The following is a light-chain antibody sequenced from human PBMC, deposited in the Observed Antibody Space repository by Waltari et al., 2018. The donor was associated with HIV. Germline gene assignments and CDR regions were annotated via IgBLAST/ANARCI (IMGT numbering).Light chain of an antibody. CDR1: QSVLYSANNKNY. CDR3: QQYYNTPLT. Sequence: DIVMTQSPDSLAVCLGERATINCKSSQSVLYSANNKNYLAWYQQRPGQPPKLLIYWASTRDSGVPDRFSGSGSGTDFTLTISSLQAEDVAVYHCQQYYNTPLTFGGGTKVEIK. V-gene: IGKV4-1*01. CDR2: WAS. J-gene: IGKJ4*01.